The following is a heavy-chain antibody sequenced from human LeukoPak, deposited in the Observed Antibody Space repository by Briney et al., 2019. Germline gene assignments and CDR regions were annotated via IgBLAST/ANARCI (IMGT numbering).Heavy chain of an antibody. D-gene: IGHD3-10*01. V-gene: IGHV3-74*01. CDR1: GFTFSSYW. CDR2: INSDGSAT. J-gene: IGHJ4*02. CDR3: ARGVYGSGSYSANN. Sequence: GGSLRLSCAASGFTFSSYWMHWVRQAPGKGLVWVSRINSDGSATSHVDSVKGRFTISRDNAKNTLYLQMNSLRAEDTAVYYCARGVYGSGSYSANNWGQGTLVTVSS.